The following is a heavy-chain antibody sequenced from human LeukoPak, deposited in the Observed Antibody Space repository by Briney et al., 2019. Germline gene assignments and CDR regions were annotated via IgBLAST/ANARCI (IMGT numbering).Heavy chain of an antibody. CDR2: IYYSGST. J-gene: IGHJ2*01. V-gene: IGHV4-59*08. CDR1: GGSISDYY. CDR3: ARLEGRFFDL. D-gene: IGHD3-3*01. Sequence: SETLSLTCTVSGGSISDYYWGWIRQAPGKGLEWIGYIYYSGSTNYNPSLKSRVSISLDTSKNQFSLKLSSVTAADTAVYYCARLEGRFFDLWGRGTLVTVSS.